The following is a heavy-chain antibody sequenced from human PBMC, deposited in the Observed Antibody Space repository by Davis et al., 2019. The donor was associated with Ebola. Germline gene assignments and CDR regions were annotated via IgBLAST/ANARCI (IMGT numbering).Heavy chain of an antibody. V-gene: IGHV3-23*01. J-gene: IGHJ4*02. CDR3: AKDFVLGRYSSSWFSDY. Sequence: GGSLRLSCAASGFTFSSYAISWVRQAPGKGLEWVSAISGSGGSTYYADSVKGRFTISRDNSKNTLYPQMNSLRAEDTAVYYCAKDFVLGRYSSSWFSDYWGQGTLVTVSS. CDR2: ISGSGGST. CDR1: GFTFSSYA. D-gene: IGHD6-13*01.